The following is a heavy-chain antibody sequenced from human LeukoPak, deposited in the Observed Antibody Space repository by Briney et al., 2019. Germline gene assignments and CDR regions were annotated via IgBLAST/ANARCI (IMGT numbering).Heavy chain of an antibody. CDR2: ISYDGSNK. CDR3: ARASRYCSSTSCWYWFDP. V-gene: IGHV3-30*04. J-gene: IGHJ5*02. D-gene: IGHD2-2*01. Sequence: GRSLRLSCAASGFTFSSYAMHWVRQAPGKGLEWVAVISYDGSNKYYADSVKGRFTISRDNSKNTLHLQMNSLRAEDTAVYYCARASRYCSSTSCWYWFDPWGHGTLVTVSS. CDR1: GFTFSSYA.